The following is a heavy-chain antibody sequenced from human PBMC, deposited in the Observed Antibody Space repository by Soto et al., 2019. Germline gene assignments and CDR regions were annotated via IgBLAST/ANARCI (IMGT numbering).Heavy chain of an antibody. CDR2: ISYDGSNK. Sequence: PRGSLRLSCASSGFTFSSYGKHWVRQAPGKGLEWVAVISYDGSNKYYADSVKGRFTISRDNSKNTLYLQMNSLRAEDTAVYYCAKDTRSSDYYHYHYYMDVWGKGT. V-gene: IGHV3-30*18. J-gene: IGHJ6*03. CDR1: GFTFSSYG. CDR3: AKDTRSSDYYHYHYYMDV. D-gene: IGHD6-6*01.